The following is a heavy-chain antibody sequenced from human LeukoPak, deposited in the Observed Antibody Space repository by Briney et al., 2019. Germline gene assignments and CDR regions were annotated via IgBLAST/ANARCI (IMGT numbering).Heavy chain of an antibody. D-gene: IGHD3-22*01. V-gene: IGHV4-59*01. CDR2: IYYSGST. Sequence: PSETLSLTCTVSGGSISSYYWSWIRQPPGKGLEWIGYIYYSGSTNYNPSLKSRATISVDSSKNQFSLKLSSVTAADTAVYYCARGNYYDSSGYPCAWFDPWGQGTLVTVSS. CDR3: ARGNYYDSSGYPCAWFDP. CDR1: GGSISSYY. J-gene: IGHJ5*02.